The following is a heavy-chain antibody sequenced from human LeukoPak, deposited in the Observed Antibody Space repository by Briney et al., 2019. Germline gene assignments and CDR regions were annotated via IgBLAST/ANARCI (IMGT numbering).Heavy chain of an antibody. J-gene: IGHJ5*02. V-gene: IGHV3-7*03. Sequence: GGSLRLSCEGFGLTFSRDWMSWVRQAPGKGLEWVANIKQDGGETYYGDSVKGRFTISRDNAKKSLYLQMNSLRAEDTAVYYCARVQKGIAAAGTGGGWFEPWGQGTLVTVS. CDR2: IKQDGGET. CDR1: GLTFSRDW. D-gene: IGHD6-13*01. CDR3: ARVQKGIAAAGTGGGWFEP.